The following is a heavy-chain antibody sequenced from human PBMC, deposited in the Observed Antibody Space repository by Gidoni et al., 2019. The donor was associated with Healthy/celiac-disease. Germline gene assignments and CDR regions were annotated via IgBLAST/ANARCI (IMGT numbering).Heavy chain of an antibody. D-gene: IGHD3-10*01. CDR3: ARGPTWFGELSAYY. J-gene: IGHJ4*02. CDR2: IYSGGST. CDR1: GFTVSSNY. V-gene: IGHV3-53*01. Sequence: EVQLVESGGGLIQPGGSLRLSCAASGFTVSSNYMSWVRQAPGKGLEWVSVIYSGGSTYYADSVKGRFTISRDNSKNTLYLQMNSLRAEDTAVYYCARGPTWFGELSAYYWGQGTLVTVSS.